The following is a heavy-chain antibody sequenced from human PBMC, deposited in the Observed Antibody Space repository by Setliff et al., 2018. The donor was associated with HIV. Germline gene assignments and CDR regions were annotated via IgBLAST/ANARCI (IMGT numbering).Heavy chain of an antibody. J-gene: IGHJ4*02. D-gene: IGHD3-3*01. CDR1: GFTFGDHA. CDR2: IRSKAYGGAT. CDR3: TSARDFWSGYYTVPYYFHY. V-gene: IGHV3-49*04. Sequence: GGSLRLSCTASGFTFGDHAVSWVRQAPGKGLEWVNFIRSKAYGGATEYAASVKGRFTISRDDSKSVAYLQLNSLKTEDTAVYYCTSARDFWSGYYTVPYYFHYWGQGTLVTVLL.